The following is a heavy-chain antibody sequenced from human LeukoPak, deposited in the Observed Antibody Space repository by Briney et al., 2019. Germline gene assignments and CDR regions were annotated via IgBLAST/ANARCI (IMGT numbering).Heavy chain of an antibody. D-gene: IGHD3-3*01. CDR3: AKSISYYYYYMDV. CDR2: ISGSGGST. V-gene: IGHV3-23*01. Sequence: GGTLRLSCAASGFTFSSYGMSWVRQAPGKGLEWVSAISGSGGSTYYAESVKGRFTISRDNSKNTLYLQMNSLRAEDTAVYYCAKSISYYYYYMDVWGKGTTVTISS. CDR1: GFTFSSYG. J-gene: IGHJ6*03.